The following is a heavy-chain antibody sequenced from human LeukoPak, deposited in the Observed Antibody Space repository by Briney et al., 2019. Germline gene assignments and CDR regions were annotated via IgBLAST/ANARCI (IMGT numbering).Heavy chain of an antibody. CDR1: GASITNDNW. CDR2: IYHSGST. J-gene: IGHJ1*01. D-gene: IGHD6-19*01. Sequence: PSGTLSLTCAVSGASITNDNWWSWVRQTPGKGPEWIGEIYHSGSTSYNPSLKNRVTISVDKSNNRFSLRLTSVTAADTAMYYCAANGWYCLDHWGQGALVTVSS. CDR3: AANGWYCLDH. V-gene: IGHV4-4*02.